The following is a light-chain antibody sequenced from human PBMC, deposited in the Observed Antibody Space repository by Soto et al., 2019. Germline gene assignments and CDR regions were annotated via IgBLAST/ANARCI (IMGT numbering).Light chain of an antibody. Sequence: QSALTQPPSVSGAPGQRVTISCTGSSSNFGAGYDAHWYQHLPGTAPKLLIYYNSNRPSGVPDRFSGSKSDTSASLAITGLQAEDEADYYCQSYDSSLSAYVFGTGTKLTVL. CDR3: QSYDSSLSAYV. V-gene: IGLV1-40*01. CDR2: YNS. CDR1: SSNFGAGYD. J-gene: IGLJ1*01.